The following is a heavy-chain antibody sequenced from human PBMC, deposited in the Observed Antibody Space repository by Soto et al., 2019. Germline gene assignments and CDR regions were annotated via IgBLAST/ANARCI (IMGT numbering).Heavy chain of an antibody. CDR1: GFTFGTQG. CDR3: AKDGDYGGVNDVFDI. V-gene: IGHV3-33*03. J-gene: IGHJ3*02. D-gene: IGHD3-10*01. Sequence: GGSLRLSCAASGFTFGTQGMHWVRQAPGKGLEWVALIWHDGSNKDYGDAVKGRFTISRDNSKGTLYLQMNSLRAEDTAVYYCAKDGDYGGVNDVFDIWGRGTMVTVSS. CDR2: IWHDGSNK.